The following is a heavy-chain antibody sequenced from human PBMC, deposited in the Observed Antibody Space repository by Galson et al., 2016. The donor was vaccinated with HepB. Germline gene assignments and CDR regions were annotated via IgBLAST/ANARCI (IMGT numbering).Heavy chain of an antibody. CDR1: GYTFTSYN. V-gene: IGHV1-8*02. D-gene: IGHD6-6*01. Sequence: SVKVSCKASGYTFTSYNIHWVRQATGQGLEWMGWMNPNSGNTGYAQNVQGRVTLTRSTSKNTVYMELSSLRYEDMAMYYCARVEYDSSTGANRFDYWGQGTLVTVSS. CDR2: MNPNSGNT. J-gene: IGHJ4*02. CDR3: ARVEYDSSTGANRFDY.